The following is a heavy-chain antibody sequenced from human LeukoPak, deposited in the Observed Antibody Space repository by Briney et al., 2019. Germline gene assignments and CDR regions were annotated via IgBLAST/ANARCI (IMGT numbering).Heavy chain of an antibody. Sequence: SETLSPTCTVSGGSISISSYYWGWIRQPPGQGLEWIGSIYYSETPYYTPSLKSRVTISVDTSKNQFSLKLSSVTAADTAVYYCVATVPLWYFDLWGRGTLVTVSS. CDR1: GGSISISSYY. CDR2: IYYSETP. D-gene: IGHD4-17*01. J-gene: IGHJ2*01. V-gene: IGHV4-39*01. CDR3: VATVPLWYFDL.